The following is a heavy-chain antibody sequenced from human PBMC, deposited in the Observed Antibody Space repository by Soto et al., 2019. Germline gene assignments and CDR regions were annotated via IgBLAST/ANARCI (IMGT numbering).Heavy chain of an antibody. Sequence: SETLSLTCTVSGGSISSGGYYWSWIRQHPGKGLEWIGYIYYSGSTYYNPSLKSRLIISVDTSKNQFSLELSSVTAADTAVYYCARDRWGRYFTGITCTRPDAFDVWGQGAMVTGSS. CDR1: GGSISSGGYY. D-gene: IGHD2-8*02. V-gene: IGHV4-31*03. CDR2: IYYSGST. J-gene: IGHJ3*01. CDR3: ARDRWGRYFTGITCTRPDAFDV.